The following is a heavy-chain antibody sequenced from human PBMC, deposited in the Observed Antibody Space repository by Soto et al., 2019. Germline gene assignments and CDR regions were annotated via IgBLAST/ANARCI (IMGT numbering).Heavy chain of an antibody. D-gene: IGHD2-15*01. V-gene: IGHV1-46*01. CDR1: GYIFINYY. J-gene: IGHJ5*02. Sequence: ASVTVSWKASGYIFINYYIHRARRAPGQGLEWIGTINPNSGSTHYAQKFRGRVTMTTDTSTSTAYMELRSLRSDDTAVYYCARVRAVVVVVAATDNWFAPWGQGTLVTVTS. CDR3: ARVRAVVVVVAATDNWFAP. CDR2: INPNSGST.